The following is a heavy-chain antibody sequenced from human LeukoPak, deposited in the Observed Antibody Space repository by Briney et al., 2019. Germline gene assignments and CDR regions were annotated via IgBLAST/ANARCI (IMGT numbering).Heavy chain of an antibody. J-gene: IGHJ4*02. Sequence: ASVNVSCKASGYTFTSYYMHWVRQAPGQGLEWMGIINPSGGSTNYAQKFQGRVTMTRDTSTSTVYMELSSLKSEDTAVYYCAREDTAMVNVDYWGQGTLVTVPS. D-gene: IGHD5-18*01. CDR2: INPSGGST. V-gene: IGHV1-46*01. CDR3: AREDTAMVNVDY. CDR1: GYTFTSYY.